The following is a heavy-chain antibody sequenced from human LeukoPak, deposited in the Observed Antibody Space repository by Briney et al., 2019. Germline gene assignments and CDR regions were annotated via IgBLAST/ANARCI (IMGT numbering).Heavy chain of an antibody. CDR1: GFIFGDFA. CDR3: TRDNYADDRRDAFDL. CDR2: IRTGIYGATT. D-gene: IGHD2-2*01. J-gene: IGHJ3*01. V-gene: IGHV3-49*03. Sequence: GGSLRLSCSASGFIFGDFAMSWSRQPPGKGLEWLGFIRTGIYGATTEYAASVKGRFTISRDDSKSITYLQTNSLKIEDTGIYYCTRDNYADDRRDAFDLWGQGTMVTVSS.